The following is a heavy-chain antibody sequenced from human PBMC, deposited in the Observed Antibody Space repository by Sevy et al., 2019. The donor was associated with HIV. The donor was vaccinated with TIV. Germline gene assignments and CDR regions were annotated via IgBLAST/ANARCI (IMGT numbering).Heavy chain of an antibody. CDR1: GFSFSSYA. CDR3: ARRPDLGVVILTGVLDV. V-gene: IGHV3-23*01. CDR2: ISGSGGSK. Sequence: GGSLRLSCAASGFSFSSYAMSWVRQTPGKGLQWVSVISGSGGSKYYADSVKGRFTIFRDNSRNTVYLQMNSLSAEDSAVYYCARRPDLGVVILTGVLDVWGEGTTVAVSS. D-gene: IGHD3-3*01. J-gene: IGHJ6*04.